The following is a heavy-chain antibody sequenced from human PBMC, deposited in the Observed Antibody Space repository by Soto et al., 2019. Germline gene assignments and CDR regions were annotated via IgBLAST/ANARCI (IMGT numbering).Heavy chain of an antibody. Sequence: ASVKVSCKASGYTFTSYGISWVRQAPGQGLEWMGWISAYNGNTNYAQKLQGRVTMTTDTSTSTAYMELRSLRSDDTAVYYCARYYDFWSGYYRPRYFDYWGQGTLVTAPQ. D-gene: IGHD3-3*01. V-gene: IGHV1-18*01. J-gene: IGHJ4*02. CDR3: ARYYDFWSGYYRPRYFDY. CDR2: ISAYNGNT. CDR1: GYTFTSYG.